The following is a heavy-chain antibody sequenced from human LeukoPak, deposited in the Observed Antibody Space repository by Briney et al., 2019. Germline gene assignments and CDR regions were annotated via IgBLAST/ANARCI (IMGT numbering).Heavy chain of an antibody. CDR2: IDNAGSIT. D-gene: IGHD3-22*01. CDR1: RFTFSNYW. CDR3: ARGGHYYYDSSGYYYLPYFDY. Sequence: GGSLRLSCAASRFTFSNYWIHWVRQAPGKGLVWVSRIDNAGSITTYADSVKGRFTISRDNAENTLYLQMNSLRVEDTAVYYCARGGHYYYDSSGYYYLPYFDYWGQGTLVTVSS. J-gene: IGHJ4*02. V-gene: IGHV3-74*03.